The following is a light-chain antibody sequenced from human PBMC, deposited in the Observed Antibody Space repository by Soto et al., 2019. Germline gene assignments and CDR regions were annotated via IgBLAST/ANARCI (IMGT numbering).Light chain of an antibody. CDR3: QQYGSSPQT. CDR1: QSVSSSY. J-gene: IGKJ1*01. Sequence: EIVLTQSTGTLSLSPGERATLSCRASQSVSSSYLAWYQQKPGQAPRLLIYGASSRATGIPDRFSGSGSGTDFTLTISRLEPEDFAVYYCQQYGSSPQTFGPGTKVEIK. V-gene: IGKV3-20*01. CDR2: GAS.